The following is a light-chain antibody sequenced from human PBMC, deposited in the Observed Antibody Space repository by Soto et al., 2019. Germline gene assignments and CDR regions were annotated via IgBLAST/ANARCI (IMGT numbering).Light chain of an antibody. CDR1: QIVRSNY. CDR3: QQYGGSPST. V-gene: IGKV3-20*01. Sequence: EIVLTQSPGTLSLSPGERTTLSCRASQIVRSNYLAWYQQKPGQAPRLLIYGASSRATGIPDRFSCTGSGTDFTLTITRLEPDNFAVYYCQQYGGSPSTFGQGTKLEIK. J-gene: IGKJ2*01. CDR2: GAS.